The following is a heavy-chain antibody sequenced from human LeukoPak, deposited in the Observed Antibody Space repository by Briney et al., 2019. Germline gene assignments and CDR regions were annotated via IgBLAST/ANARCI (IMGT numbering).Heavy chain of an antibody. CDR1: GFTVSSNE. CDR3: ATKTLWFGEVYYYMDV. D-gene: IGHD3-10*01. J-gene: IGHJ6*03. CDR2: ISGGST. Sequence: PGGSLRLSWAASGFTVSSNEMSWVRQAPGKGLGWVSSISGGSTYYADSRKGRFTISRDNSKNTLHLQMNSLRAEDTAVYYCATKTLWFGEVYYYMDVWGKGTTVTVSS. V-gene: IGHV3-38-3*01.